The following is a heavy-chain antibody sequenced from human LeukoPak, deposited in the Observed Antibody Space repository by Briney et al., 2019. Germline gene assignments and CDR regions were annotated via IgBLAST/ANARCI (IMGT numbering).Heavy chain of an antibody. CDR2: INSGSTYT. J-gene: IGHJ4*02. D-gene: IGHD1-1*01. CDR1: GFTFSSYM. Sequence: GGSLRLSCAASGFTFSSYMMNWVRQAPGKGLEWVSSINSGSTYTYYTESVKGRFAVSRDNAKNSLFLQMNSLRAEDTAIYYCARSLTTLTYEGYWGQGTLVTVSS. CDR3: ARSLTTLTYEGY. V-gene: IGHV3-21*01.